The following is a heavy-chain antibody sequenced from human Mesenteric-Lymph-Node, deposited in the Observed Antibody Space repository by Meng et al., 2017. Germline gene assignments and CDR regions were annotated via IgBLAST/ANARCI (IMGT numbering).Heavy chain of an antibody. CDR3: ARRFYGGNYWYFDL. CDR2: IYYSGST. D-gene: IGHD4-23*01. Sequence: SETLSLTCTVSGGSISSYYWSWIRQPPGKGLEWIGYIYYSGSTNYNPSLKSRVTISVDTSKNQFSLKLSSVTAADTAVYYCARRFYGGNYWYFDLWGRGTLVTVSS. J-gene: IGHJ2*01. V-gene: IGHV4-59*01. CDR1: GGSISSYY.